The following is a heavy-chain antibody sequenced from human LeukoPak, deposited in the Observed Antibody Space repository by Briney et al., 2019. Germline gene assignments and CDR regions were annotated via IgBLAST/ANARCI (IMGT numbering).Heavy chain of an antibody. CDR1: GFTFNTYW. CDR2: INEDGSAA. CDR3: AREFWGQNSGWYGGPDH. V-gene: IGHV3-7*01. Sequence: PGGSLRLSCAASGFTFNTYWMSWVRQAPGKGLEWVADINEDGSAANYVDSVKGRFTVSRDNAKTSLFLQMNSLRVEDTALYFCAREFWGQNSGWYGGPDHWGLGTLVTVSS. D-gene: IGHD6-19*01. J-gene: IGHJ4*02.